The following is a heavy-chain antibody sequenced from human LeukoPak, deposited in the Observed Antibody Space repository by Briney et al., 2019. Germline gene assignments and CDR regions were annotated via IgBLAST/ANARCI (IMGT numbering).Heavy chain of an antibody. J-gene: IGHJ4*02. CDR1: GGSISSGGYY. CDR2: IYHSGST. D-gene: IGHD3-3*01. V-gene: IGHV4-30-2*01. Sequence: SQTLSLTCTVSGGSISSGGYYWSWIRQPPGKGLEWIGYIYHSGSTYYNPSLKSRVTISVDRSKNQFSLKLSSVTAEDTAVYYCAKDSMFGFWSGPFDYWGQGTLVTVSS. CDR3: AKDSMFGFWSGPFDY.